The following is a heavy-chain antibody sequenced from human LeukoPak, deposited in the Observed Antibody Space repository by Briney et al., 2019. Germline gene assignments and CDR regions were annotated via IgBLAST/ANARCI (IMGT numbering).Heavy chain of an antibody. CDR2: INGNGDST. CDR1: GFTFSSYA. D-gene: IGHD5-18*01. CDR3: ANVRYKYGKDY. V-gene: IGHV3-23*01. J-gene: IGHJ4*02. Sequence: GGSLRLSCAASGFTFSSYAMSWVRQAPGKGLEWVSGINGNGDSTYYADSVKGRFTISGDNSKNTLYLQVNSLRAEDTAVYYCANVRYKYGKDYWGQGTLVTVSS.